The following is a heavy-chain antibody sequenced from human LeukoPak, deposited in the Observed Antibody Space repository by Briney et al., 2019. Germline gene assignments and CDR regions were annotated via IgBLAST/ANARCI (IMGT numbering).Heavy chain of an antibody. CDR1: SDSISTYD. J-gene: IGHJ4*02. Sequence: SETLSLTCSVSSDSISTYDWRWIRQPAGKGLEWLGQIFPSGSATYNSPLKSRLTMSVDKSKNQRSLKLISVTAADTAIYYCARHSPSGWYFFDFWGRGTLVTVSS. CDR2: IFPSGSA. D-gene: IGHD6-19*01. CDR3: ARHSPSGWYFFDF. V-gene: IGHV4-4*07.